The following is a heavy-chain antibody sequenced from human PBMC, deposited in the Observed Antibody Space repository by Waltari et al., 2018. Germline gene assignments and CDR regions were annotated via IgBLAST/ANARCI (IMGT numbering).Heavy chain of an antibody. CDR1: GLTFTSLW. Sequence: EVHLVESGGGLVQPGGSLRLSCAVSGLTFTSLWMSWFSQVPGKGVEWVSNKMKDGSKINYVDSVKGRFTISRDNAKNSVYLQMNSLTAEDTAVYYCAGGGGFLCDIWGQGTLVTVSS. CDR2: KMKDGSKI. J-gene: IGHJ3*02. CDR3: AGGGGFLCDI. V-gene: IGHV3-7*01. D-gene: IGHD3-3*01.